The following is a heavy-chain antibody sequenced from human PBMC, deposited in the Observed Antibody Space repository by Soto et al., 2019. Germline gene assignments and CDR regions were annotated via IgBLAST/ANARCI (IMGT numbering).Heavy chain of an antibody. Sequence: SSETLSLTCNVSGGSISKFYWSWIRQSAGKGLEWVGRIYATGSTDYNPSLRSRIVMSVDVSKKYFSLRLSSVTAADTGVYFCVRDGSKTLRDCFDPWGPGILVTVS. CDR3: VRDGSKTLRDCFDP. V-gene: IGHV4-4*07. CDR2: IYATGST. J-gene: IGHJ5*02. D-gene: IGHD4-17*01. CDR1: GGSISKFY.